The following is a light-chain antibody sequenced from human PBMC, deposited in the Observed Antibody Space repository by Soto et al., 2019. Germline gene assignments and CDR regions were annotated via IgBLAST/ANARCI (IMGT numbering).Light chain of an antibody. CDR2: DVS. V-gene: IGLV2-11*01. CDR1: SSDVGGYNY. J-gene: IGLJ3*02. CDR3: CSYAGSYIWV. Sequence: QSALTQPRSVSGSPGQSVTISCTGTSSDVGGYNYVSWYQQHPVKAPKLMIYDVSKRPSGVPDRFSGSKSGNTASLTISGLQAEDEADYYCCSYAGSYIWVFGGGTKVTVL.